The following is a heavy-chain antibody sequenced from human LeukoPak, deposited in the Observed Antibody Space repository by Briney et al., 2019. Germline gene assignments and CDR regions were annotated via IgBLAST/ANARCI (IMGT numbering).Heavy chain of an antibody. V-gene: IGHV1-2*02. D-gene: IGHD7-27*01. Sequence: ASVKVSCKASGGTFSSYTINWVRQAPGQGLEWMGWINPNSGGTNYAQKFQGRVTMTRDTTVSTAYMELSRLRSDDTAVYYCAPQLGGLTDYWGQGTLVTVSS. CDR1: GGTFSSYT. J-gene: IGHJ4*02. CDR2: INPNSGGT. CDR3: APQLGGLTDY.